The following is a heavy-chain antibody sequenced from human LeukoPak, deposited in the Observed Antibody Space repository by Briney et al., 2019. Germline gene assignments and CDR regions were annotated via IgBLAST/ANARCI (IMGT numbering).Heavy chain of an antibody. V-gene: IGHV4-38-2*01. Sequence: PSETLSLTCAVSGYSISSGYHWGWIRQSPGKELEWIGSIFHSGNTYYNPSLKSRVTLSVDTSMNQFSLKLTSLTAADTAVYYCARTLYCIGTTCYSPELFKSWGQGTLVIVSS. CDR2: IFHSGNT. J-gene: IGHJ5*02. CDR1: GYSISSGYH. CDR3: ARTLYCIGTTCYSPELFKS. D-gene: IGHD2-2*01.